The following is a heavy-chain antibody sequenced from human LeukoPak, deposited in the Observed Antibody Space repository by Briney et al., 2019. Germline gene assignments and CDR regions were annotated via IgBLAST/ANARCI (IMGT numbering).Heavy chain of an antibody. D-gene: IGHD3-22*01. CDR2: IYYSGST. CDR3: ATHSSGYDSGNDAFDI. CDR1: GGSISSGDYY. V-gene: IGHV4-30-4*08. J-gene: IGHJ3*02. Sequence: SQTLSLTCTVSGGSISSGDYYWSWIRQPPGKGLEWIGYIYYSGSTYYNPPLKSRVTISVDTSKNRFSLKLSSVTAADTAVYYCATHSSGYDSGNDAFDIWGQGTMVTVSS.